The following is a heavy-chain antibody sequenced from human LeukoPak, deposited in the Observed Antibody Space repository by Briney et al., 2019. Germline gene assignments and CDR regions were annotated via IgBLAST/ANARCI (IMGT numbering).Heavy chain of an antibody. CDR2: IIPIFGTA. J-gene: IGHJ4*02. D-gene: IGHD6-13*01. V-gene: IGHV1-69*13. CDR3: AGAAGRAWYPTPLKNQYYFDY. Sequence: SVKVSCKASGGTFSSYAISWVRQAPGQGLEWMGGIIPIFGTANYAQKFQGRVTITADESTSTAYMELSSLRSEDTAVYYCAGAAGRAWYPTPLKNQYYFDYWGQGTLVTVSS. CDR1: GGTFSSYA.